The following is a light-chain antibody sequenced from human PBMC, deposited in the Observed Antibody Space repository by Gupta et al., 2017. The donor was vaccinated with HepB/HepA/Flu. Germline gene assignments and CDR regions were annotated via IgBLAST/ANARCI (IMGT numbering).Light chain of an antibody. CDR1: QSVSSD. Sequence: DIVLTQSPATLSSSPGERVTLSCRASQSVSSDLAWYQQKPGKAPRRLIYDASTVATGIPSRFSGSGSGTDFTLTISSLQPEDFAAYYCQQRSNWPPTFGQGTKVEIK. CDR2: DAS. CDR3: QQRSNWPPT. V-gene: IGKV3-11*01. J-gene: IGKJ1*01.